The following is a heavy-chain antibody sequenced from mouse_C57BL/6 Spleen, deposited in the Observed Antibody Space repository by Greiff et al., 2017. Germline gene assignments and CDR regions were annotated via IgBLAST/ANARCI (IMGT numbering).Heavy chain of an antibody. CDR3: ARAPYYYGSRGYFDY. V-gene: IGHV1-69*01. CDR1: GYTFTSYW. CDR2: IDPSDSYT. J-gene: IGHJ2*01. Sequence: QVQLKQPGAELVMPGASVKLSCKASGYTFTSYWMHWVKQRPGQGLEWIGEIDPSDSYTNYNQKFKGKSTLTVDKSSSTAYMQLSSLTSEDSAVYYCARAPYYYGSRGYFDYWGQGTTLTVSS. D-gene: IGHD1-1*01.